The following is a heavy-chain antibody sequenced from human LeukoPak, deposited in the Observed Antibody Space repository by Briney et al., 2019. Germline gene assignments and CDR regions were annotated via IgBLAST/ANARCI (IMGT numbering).Heavy chain of an antibody. J-gene: IGHJ4*02. CDR2: MNPNSGNT. Sequence: AASVKVSCKASGYTFTSYDINWVRQATGQGLEWMGWMNPNSGNTNYAQKLQGRVTMTTDTSTSTAYMELRSLRSDDTAVYYCAREARANDYWGQGTLVTVSS. CDR3: AREARANDY. D-gene: IGHD1-26*01. V-gene: IGHV1-18*01. CDR1: GYTFTSYD.